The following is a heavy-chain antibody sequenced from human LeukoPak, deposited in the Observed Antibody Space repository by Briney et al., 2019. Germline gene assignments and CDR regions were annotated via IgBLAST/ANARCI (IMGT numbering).Heavy chain of an antibody. V-gene: IGHV3-9*01. CDR2: INWNGGFI. CDR1: GFTFDDYA. Sequence: GWSLRLSCAASGFTFDDYAMHWVRQAPGKGLEWVSGINWNGGFITYADSAKGRFTISRDSAKNSLYLEMNSLRGEDTAFYYCAKDISPRRYYDWPTSDFDFWGQGTLVTVSS. CDR3: AKDISPRRYYDWPTSDFDF. J-gene: IGHJ4*02. D-gene: IGHD3-9*01.